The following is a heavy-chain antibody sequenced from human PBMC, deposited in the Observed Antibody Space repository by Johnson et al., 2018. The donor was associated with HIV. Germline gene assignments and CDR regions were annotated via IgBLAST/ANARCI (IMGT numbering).Heavy chain of an antibody. CDR3: AKLPGGNSGFVDAFDI. CDR2: LSLDGGSN. Sequence: VQLVESGGVVVQPGGSLRLSCAASGFTFDAYAMHWVRQAPGKGLEWVSLLSLDGGSNYYADSVKGRFTISRDNSKNSLYLQMNSLRAEDTAVYYCAKLPGGNSGFVDAFDIWGQGTMVTVSS. J-gene: IGHJ3*02. CDR1: GFTFDAYA. V-gene: IGHV3-43D*03. D-gene: IGHD4-23*01.